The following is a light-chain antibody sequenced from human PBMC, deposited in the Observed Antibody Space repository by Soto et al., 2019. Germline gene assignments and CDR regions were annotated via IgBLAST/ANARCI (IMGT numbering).Light chain of an antibody. Sequence: DIQMTQSPSTLSASVGDRVTITCRASQSINTWLAWYQQKPGIAPKLLIYQASSLKSGVPSRFSGSGSGTEFTLTISSLQPDDFATYYCQQYNSYRTFGQGTKVEIK. CDR1: QSINTW. CDR2: QAS. J-gene: IGKJ1*01. V-gene: IGKV1-5*03. CDR3: QQYNSYRT.